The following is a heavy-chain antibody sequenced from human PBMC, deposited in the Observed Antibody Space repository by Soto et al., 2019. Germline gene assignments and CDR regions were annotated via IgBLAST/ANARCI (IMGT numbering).Heavy chain of an antibody. CDR3: AREGLVVIPAGSPLRDSYYYYMDV. CDR1: GFTFSSYS. D-gene: IGHD2-2*01. Sequence: ESGGGLVKPGGSLRLSCAASGFTFSSYSMNWVRQAPGKGLEWVSSISSSSSYIYYADSVKGRFTISRDNAKNSLYLQMNSLRAEVTAVNYCAREGLVVIPAGSPLRDSYYYYMDVWGKGTTVTVSS. J-gene: IGHJ6*03. CDR2: ISSSSSYI. V-gene: IGHV3-21*01.